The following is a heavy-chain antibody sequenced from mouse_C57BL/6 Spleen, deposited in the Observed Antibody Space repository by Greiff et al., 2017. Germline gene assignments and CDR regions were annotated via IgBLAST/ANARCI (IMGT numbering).Heavy chain of an antibody. Sequence: EVKLVESGGGLVQPGGSLSLSCAASGFTFTDYYMSWVRQPPGKALEWLGFIRNKANGYTTEYSAFVKGRFTISRDNSKSILYLQMNALRAEDSATYYCATYKGGGLGDYWGQGTTLTVSS. CDR2: IRNKANGYTT. J-gene: IGHJ2*01. D-gene: IGHD2-2*01. V-gene: IGHV7-3*01. CDR1: GFTFTDYY. CDR3: ATYKGGGLGDY.